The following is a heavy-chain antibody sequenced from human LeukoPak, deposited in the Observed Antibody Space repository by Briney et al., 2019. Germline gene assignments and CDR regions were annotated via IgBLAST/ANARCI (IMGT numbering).Heavy chain of an antibody. CDR1: GYTFTSYG. D-gene: IGHD1-26*01. CDR2: INPSGGST. V-gene: IGHV1-46*01. J-gene: IGHJ3*02. CDR3: ARDHGGSYSRYAFDI. Sequence: GASVKVSCKASGYTFTSYGISWVRQAPGQGLEWMGIINPSGGSTSYAQKFQGRVTMTRDMSTSTVYMELSSLRSEDTAVYYCARDHGGSYSRYAFDIWGQGTMVTVSS.